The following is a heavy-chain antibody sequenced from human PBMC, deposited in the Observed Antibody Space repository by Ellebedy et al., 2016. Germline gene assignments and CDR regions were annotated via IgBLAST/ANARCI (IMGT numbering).Heavy chain of an antibody. D-gene: IGHD3-16*02. Sequence: ASVKVSCKASGYTFTSYGISWVRQAPGQGLEGMGWISAYNGNTNYAQKLQGRVTMTTDTSTSTACMELRSLRSDDTAVYYCARDSRVTFGGLIVYFDFWGQGTLVTVSS. CDR2: ISAYNGNT. J-gene: IGHJ4*02. CDR1: GYTFTSYG. CDR3: ARDSRVTFGGLIVYFDF. V-gene: IGHV1-18*01.